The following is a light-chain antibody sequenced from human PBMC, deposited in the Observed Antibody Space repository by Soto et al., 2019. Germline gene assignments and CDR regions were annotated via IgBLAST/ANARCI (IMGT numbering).Light chain of an antibody. Sequence: DIQMTQSPSTLSASIGDTVTITCRASQTINNWLAWYQQKPGKSPKLLIYDVSSLESGVPSRFSGSGSGTQFTLTITCLQPDDSATYYCQQYNTYLTFGQGTKGEIK. J-gene: IGKJ1*01. V-gene: IGKV1-5*01. CDR1: QTINNW. CDR2: DVS. CDR3: QQYNTYLT.